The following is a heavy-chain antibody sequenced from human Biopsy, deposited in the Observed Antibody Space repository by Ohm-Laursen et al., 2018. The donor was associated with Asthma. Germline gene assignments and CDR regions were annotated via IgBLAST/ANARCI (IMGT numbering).Heavy chain of an antibody. Sequence: SLRLSCSASGTHFGSYNMHWARQAPGKGLEWVAVITFDGSTQHYGDSVKGRFTISRDNSKNMLFLQMNSLRAEDTAVYYCSRDTLGYYFDIWGQGTKVTVSS. J-gene: IGHJ4*02. CDR1: GTHFGSYN. CDR2: ITFDGSTQ. V-gene: IGHV3-30-3*01. D-gene: IGHD6-13*01. CDR3: SRDTLGYYFDI.